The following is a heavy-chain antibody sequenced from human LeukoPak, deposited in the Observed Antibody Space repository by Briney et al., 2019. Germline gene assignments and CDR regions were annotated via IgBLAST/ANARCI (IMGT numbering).Heavy chain of an antibody. D-gene: IGHD5-12*01. Sequence: PGRSLRLSCAASGFTFSSYAMHWVRQAPGKGLEWVAVISYDGSNKYYADSVKGRFTISRDNSKNTLYLQMNSLRAEDTAVYYCARDKVATISPGGYGMDVWGQGTTVTVSS. V-gene: IGHV3-30*04. J-gene: IGHJ6*02. CDR2: ISYDGSNK. CDR3: ARDKVATISPGGYGMDV. CDR1: GFTFSSYA.